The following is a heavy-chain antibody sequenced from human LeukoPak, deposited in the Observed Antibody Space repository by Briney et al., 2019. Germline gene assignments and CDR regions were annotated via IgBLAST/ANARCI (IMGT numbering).Heavy chain of an antibody. CDR2: INPNSGDT. V-gene: IGHV1-2*02. CDR1: GYTFNGYY. Sequence: ASVKVSRKASGYTFNGYYMHWVRQAPGRGPEWMGWINPNSGDTNYAQKFQGRVTMTRDTSISTAYMELSRLRSDDTAVYYCARPDGDTGGNYGCWGQGTLVTVSS. D-gene: IGHD4-23*01. J-gene: IGHJ4*02. CDR3: ARPDGDTGGNYGC.